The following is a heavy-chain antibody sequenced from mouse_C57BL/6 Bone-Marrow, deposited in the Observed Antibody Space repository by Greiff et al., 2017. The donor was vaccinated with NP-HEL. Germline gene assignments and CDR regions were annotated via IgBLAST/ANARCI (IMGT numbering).Heavy chain of an antibody. CDR3: ARRGVLRSFWYFDV. J-gene: IGHJ1*03. Sequence: QVQLQQSGSELRSPGSSVKLSCKDFDSEVFPIAYMSWVRQKPGHGFEWIGGILPSIGRTIYGEKFEDKATLDADTLSNTAYLELNSLTSEDSAIYYCARRGVLRSFWYFDVWGTGTTVTVSS. V-gene: IGHV15-2*01. D-gene: IGHD1-1*01. CDR1: DSEVFPIAY. CDR2: ILPSIGRT.